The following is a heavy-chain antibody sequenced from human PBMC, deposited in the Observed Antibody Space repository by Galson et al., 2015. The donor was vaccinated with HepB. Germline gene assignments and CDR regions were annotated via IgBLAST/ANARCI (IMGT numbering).Heavy chain of an antibody. CDR2: INHSGST. D-gene: IGHD3-10*02. J-gene: IGHJ4*02. CDR3: ARGSRTPNYYVIPFDY. CDR1: GGSFSGYY. V-gene: IGHV4-34*01. Sequence: SLTCAVYGGSFSGYYWSWIRPPPGKGLEWIGEINHSGSTNYNPSLKSRVTISVDTSKNQFSLKLSSVTAADTAVYYCARGSRTPNYYVIPFDYWGQGTLVTVSS.